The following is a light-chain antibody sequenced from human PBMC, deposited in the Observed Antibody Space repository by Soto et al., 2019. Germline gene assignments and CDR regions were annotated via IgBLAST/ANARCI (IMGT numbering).Light chain of an antibody. Sequence: EIVLTQSPATLSLSPGERATLSCRASQSVSSYLAWYQQKPGQAPRLLIYDASNRATGIPARFSGSGSGTDFTLTSSGREPEEVAVYYCQEGSSWPPTVGQGTEREI. J-gene: IGKJ2*01. CDR3: QEGSSWPPT. V-gene: IGKV3-11*01. CDR1: QSVSSY. CDR2: DAS.